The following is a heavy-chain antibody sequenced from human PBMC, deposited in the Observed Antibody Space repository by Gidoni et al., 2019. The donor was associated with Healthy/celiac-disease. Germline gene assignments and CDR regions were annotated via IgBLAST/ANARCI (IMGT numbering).Heavy chain of an antibody. V-gene: IGHV3-13*01. D-gene: IGHD4-17*01. J-gene: IGHJ3*02. CDR1: GFTFSSYD. CDR3: ARGATVTTHDAFDI. Sequence: EVKLVESGGGLVQPGGSLRLSCAASGFTFSSYDMHWVRQATGKGLECVSAIGTAGDTYYPGSVKGRFTISRENAKNSLYLQMNSLRAGDTAVYYCARGATVTTHDAFDIWGQGTMVTVSS. CDR2: IGTAGDT.